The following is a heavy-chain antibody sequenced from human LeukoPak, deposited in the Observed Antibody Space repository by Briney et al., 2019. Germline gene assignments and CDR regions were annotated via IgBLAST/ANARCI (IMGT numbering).Heavy chain of an antibody. CDR1: GYTFTSYG. CDR3: ARDRYYDSSGYGWFDP. J-gene: IGHJ5*02. Sequence: ASVKVSCKASGYTFTSYGISWVRQAPGQGLEWMGWISAYNGNKNYAQKLQGRVTMTTDTSPSTAYMELRSLRSDDTAVYYCARDRYYDSSGYGWFDPWGQGTLVTVSS. D-gene: IGHD3-22*01. V-gene: IGHV1-18*01. CDR2: ISAYNGNK.